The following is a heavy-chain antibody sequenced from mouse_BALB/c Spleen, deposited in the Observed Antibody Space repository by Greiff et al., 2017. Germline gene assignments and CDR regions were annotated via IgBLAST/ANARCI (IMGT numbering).Heavy chain of an antibody. CDR2: ISDGGSYT. Sequence: DVKLVESGGGLVKPGGSLKLSCAASGFTFSDYYMYWVRQTPEKRLEWVATISDGGSYTYYPDSVKGRFTISRDNAKNNLYLQMSSLKYEDTAMYYCASYYGAYWGQGTLVTVSA. CDR3: ASYYGAY. J-gene: IGHJ3*01. V-gene: IGHV5-4*02. D-gene: IGHD1-1*01. CDR1: GFTFSDYY.